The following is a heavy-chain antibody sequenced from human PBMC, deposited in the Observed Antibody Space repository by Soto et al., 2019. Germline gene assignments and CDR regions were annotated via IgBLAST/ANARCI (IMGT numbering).Heavy chain of an antibody. CDR1: GFGFSSYS. J-gene: IGHJ3*01. Sequence: EVQLVDSGGGLVKPGGSLRLSCGASGFGFSSYSMNWVRQAPGEGLEWVSSISSSSAYIYYADSVKGRFTISRDNAKNSLFLQMDSLRAEDTALYYCARAGGKQLSGLDFWGQGTMVTVSS. CDR2: ISSSSAYI. D-gene: IGHD6-19*01. V-gene: IGHV3-21*01. CDR3: ARAGGKQLSGLDF.